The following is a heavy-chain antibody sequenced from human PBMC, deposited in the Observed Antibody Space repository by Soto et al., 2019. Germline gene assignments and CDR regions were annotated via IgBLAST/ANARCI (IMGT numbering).Heavy chain of an antibody. D-gene: IGHD3-16*02. Sequence: RGESLKISCKGSGYSFTSYWIGWVRQMPGKGLEWMGIIYPGDSDTRYSPSFQGQVTISADKSISTAYLQWSSLKASGTAMYYCARLYDYIWGSYRSSDYYYMDVWGKGTTVTVSS. V-gene: IGHV5-51*01. CDR1: GYSFTSYW. CDR2: IYPGDSDT. CDR3: ARLYDYIWGSYRSSDYYYMDV. J-gene: IGHJ6*03.